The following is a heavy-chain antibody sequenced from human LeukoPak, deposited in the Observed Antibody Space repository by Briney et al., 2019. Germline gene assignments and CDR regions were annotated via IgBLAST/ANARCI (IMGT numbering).Heavy chain of an antibody. J-gene: IGHJ4*02. Sequence: ASVKVSCKASGYTFTSYYMHWVRQAPGRGLEWMGIINPSGGSTSYAQKFQGRVTMTRDTSISTAYMELSRLRSDDTAVYYCARELIFGASATSYFDYWGQGTLVTVSS. CDR1: GYTFTSYY. CDR2: INPSGGST. D-gene: IGHD3-3*01. V-gene: IGHV1-46*01. CDR3: ARELIFGASATSYFDY.